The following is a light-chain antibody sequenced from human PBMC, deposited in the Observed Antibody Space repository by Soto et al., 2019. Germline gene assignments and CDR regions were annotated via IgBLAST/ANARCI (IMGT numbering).Light chain of an antibody. V-gene: IGKV4-1*01. J-gene: IGKJ1*01. CDR3: QQYYSSPPT. CDR2: WAS. CDR1: HNLLYSSDNKNY. Sequence: DIVLTQSPDSLAVSLRERATINCKSSHNLLYSSDNKNYLSWYQQRPGQPPKLLFYWASTRESGVPDRCIGSGSGTHFTLTITSLQAEDVAFYYCQQYYSSPPTFGQGTKVDIK.